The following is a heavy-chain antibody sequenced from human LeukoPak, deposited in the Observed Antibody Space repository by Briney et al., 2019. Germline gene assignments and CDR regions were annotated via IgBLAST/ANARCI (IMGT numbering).Heavy chain of an antibody. D-gene: IGHD2-2*01. Sequence: ASLTVSYPACVYTFTVYNLHWARHPPGHGLVGMEWINPNRGGTNYAQKFQGRVTMTRDTSISTAYMELSRLRSDDTAVYYCARELNIVVVPAGRGDGMDVWGQGTTVTVSS. V-gene: IGHV1-2*02. CDR1: VYTFTVYN. CDR2: INPNRGGT. J-gene: IGHJ6*02. CDR3: ARELNIVVVPAGRGDGMDV.